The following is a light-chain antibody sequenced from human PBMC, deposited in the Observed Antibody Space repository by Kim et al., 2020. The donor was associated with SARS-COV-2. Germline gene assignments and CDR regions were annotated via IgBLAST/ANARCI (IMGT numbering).Light chain of an antibody. V-gene: IGLV2-14*04. J-gene: IGLJ3*02. CDR1: SSDVGDYYY. CDR2: DVT. CDR3: SSYARSSTPWV. Sequence: QSIPISCTRTSSDVGDYYYVSWYQQHPSKAPKLMIYDVTTRPAGVSNRFSGSKSGNTASLTISALQTEDEADYYCSSYARSSTPWVFGGGTQLTVL.